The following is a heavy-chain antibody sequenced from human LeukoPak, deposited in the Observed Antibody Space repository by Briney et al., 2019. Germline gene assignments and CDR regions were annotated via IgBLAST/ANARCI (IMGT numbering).Heavy chain of an antibody. CDR1: GGSITSSSYY. J-gene: IGHJ4*02. Sequence: KASEILSLTCTVSGGSITSSSYYWGWIRQPPGKGLQWIGSFYYSGSTYYNPSLKSRVTIYVDTSKNQFSLKLSSVTAADTAVYYCARGRRDGYNLEYFDKWGQGTLVTVSS. V-gene: IGHV4-39*01. CDR3: ARGRRDGYNLEYFDK. CDR2: FYYSGST. D-gene: IGHD5-24*01.